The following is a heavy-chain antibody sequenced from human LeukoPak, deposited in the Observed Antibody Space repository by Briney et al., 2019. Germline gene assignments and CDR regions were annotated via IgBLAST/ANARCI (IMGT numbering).Heavy chain of an antibody. V-gene: IGHV3-53*01. Sequence: GGSLRLSCTVSGFTVSSNSMSWVRQAPGKGLEWVSFIYSDNTHYSDSVKGRFTISRDNSKNTLYLQMNSLRAEDTAVYYCARDLHSSGWLGSLDWGQGTLVTVSS. J-gene: IGHJ4*02. CDR1: GFTVSSNS. CDR3: ARDLHSSGWLGSLD. D-gene: IGHD6-19*01. CDR2: IYSDNT.